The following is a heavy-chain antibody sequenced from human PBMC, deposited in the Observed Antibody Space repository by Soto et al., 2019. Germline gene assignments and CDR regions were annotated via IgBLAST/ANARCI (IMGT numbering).Heavy chain of an antibody. CDR3: ARDPVTAADYFDY. CDR2: TYYRSKWYY. CDR1: GDSVSSNSAT. Sequence: PSQTLSLTCAIPGDSVSSNSATWNLIRQSPSRGLEWLGRTYYRSKWYYDYAVSVKSRITINPDTSKNQFSLQLNSVTPEDTAVYYCARDPVTAADYFDYWGPGTLVTVSS. J-gene: IGHJ4*02. V-gene: IGHV6-1*01. D-gene: IGHD6-13*01.